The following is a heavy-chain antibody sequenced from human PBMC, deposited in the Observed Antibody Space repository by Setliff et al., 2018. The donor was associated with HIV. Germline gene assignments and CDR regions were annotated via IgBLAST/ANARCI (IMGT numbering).Heavy chain of an antibody. V-gene: IGHV3-7*03. CDR3: ARLGDIFAYYNYYYLDV. CDR1: GFTFGDYA. J-gene: IGHJ6*03. CDR2: VKEDGSEK. Sequence: PGGSLRLSCTGSGFTFGDYAVSWVRQGRGKGLEWVASVKEDGSEKYYVDSVKGRFTISRDNDMNSLFLQMNSLRAEDTAVYYCARLGDIFAYYNYYYLDVWGKGTTVTVSS. D-gene: IGHD3-10*01.